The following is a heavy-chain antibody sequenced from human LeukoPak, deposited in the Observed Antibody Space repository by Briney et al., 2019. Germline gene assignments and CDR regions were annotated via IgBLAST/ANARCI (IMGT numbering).Heavy chain of an antibody. CDR1: GYTFTGYY. V-gene: IGHV1-2*02. D-gene: IGHD3-10*01. CDR3: ARAYYYGSGSYYW. Sequence: ASVKVSCKASGYTFTGYYMHWVRQAPGQGREWMGWINPNSGGTNYAQKFQGRVTMTRDTSISTAYMELSRLRSDDTAVYYCARAYYYGSGSYYWWGQGTLVTVSS. J-gene: IGHJ4*02. CDR2: INPNSGGT.